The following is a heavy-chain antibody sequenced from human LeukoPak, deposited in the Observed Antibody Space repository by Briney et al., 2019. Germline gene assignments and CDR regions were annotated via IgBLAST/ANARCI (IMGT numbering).Heavy chain of an antibody. V-gene: IGHV5-51*01. CDR1: GYSFTKHW. D-gene: IGHD6-19*01. Sequence: GESLKISCKGPGYSFTKHWIAWVRQMPGKGLKWMGIIFPGDSDTRYSPSFQGQVTLSADKSISTAYLQWSSLKASDTAMYYCTRGSGSYVHWGQGTLVTVSS. CDR2: IFPGDSDT. CDR3: TRGSGSYVH. J-gene: IGHJ1*01.